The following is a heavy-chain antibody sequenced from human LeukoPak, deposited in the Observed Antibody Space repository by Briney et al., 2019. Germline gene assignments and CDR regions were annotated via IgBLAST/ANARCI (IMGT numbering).Heavy chain of an antibody. Sequence: SETLSLTCTVSGGSLSSFSWGWIRQPPGKALEWIGSMSYSGRTYYNPSLKSRVTISTDTSKNQFSLKLSSVTAADTAVYYCARHGYSYGYGLYTWGQGTLVTVSS. D-gene: IGHD5-18*01. CDR2: MSYSGRT. V-gene: IGHV4-39*01. J-gene: IGHJ5*02. CDR1: GGSLSSFS. CDR3: ARHGYSYGYGLYT.